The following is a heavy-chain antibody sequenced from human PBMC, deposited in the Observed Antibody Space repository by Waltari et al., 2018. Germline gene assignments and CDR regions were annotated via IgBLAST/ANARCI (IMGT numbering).Heavy chain of an antibody. CDR2: IYYSGRT. D-gene: IGHD1-26*01. V-gene: IGHV4-39*01. CDR3: ARVLGLEWAVHFDS. J-gene: IGHJ5*01. Sequence: QAQLQESGPGLVKPSETPSLTCTVSGGSISSSSYYWGWIRQPPGKGLEYIGTIYYSGRTFDNPSLKSRVTISMDTSNNQFSLKLSSVTAADTAVYYCARVLGLEWAVHFDSWGQGTLVTVSS. CDR1: GGSISSSSYY.